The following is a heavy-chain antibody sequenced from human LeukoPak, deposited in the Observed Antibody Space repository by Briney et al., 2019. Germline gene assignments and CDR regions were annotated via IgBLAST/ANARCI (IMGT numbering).Heavy chain of an antibody. D-gene: IGHD6-19*01. V-gene: IGHV3-43*02. CDR1: GFIFHDYA. CDR2: ISGDGGST. Sequence: GGSLRLSCAAPGFIFHDYAIHWVRHAPGKGLEWVSLISGDGGSTFYADSVKGRFTISRDNSKNSLYLQMNSLRSDDTALYYCARESESSGWYDYWGQGTLVTVSS. CDR3: ARESESSGWYDY. J-gene: IGHJ4*02.